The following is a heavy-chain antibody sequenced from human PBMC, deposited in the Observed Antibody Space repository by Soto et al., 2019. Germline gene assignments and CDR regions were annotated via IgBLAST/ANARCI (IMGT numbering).Heavy chain of an antibody. D-gene: IGHD2-15*01. J-gene: IGHJ4*02. Sequence: PGGSLRLSCAASGFTFSSYAMHWVRQAPGKGLEWVAVISYDGSNKYYADSVKGRFTISRDSSKNTLYLQMNSLRAEDTAVYYCARDIVVVVAATLDYWGQGTLVNVSS. CDR2: ISYDGSNK. CDR3: ARDIVVVVAATLDY. V-gene: IGHV3-30-3*01. CDR1: GFTFSSYA.